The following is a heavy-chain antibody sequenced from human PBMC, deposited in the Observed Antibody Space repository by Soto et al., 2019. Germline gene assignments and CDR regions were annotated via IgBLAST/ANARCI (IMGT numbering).Heavy chain of an antibody. D-gene: IGHD6-13*01. Sequence: RGESLKISCKGSGYSFTSYWISWVRQMPGKGLEWMGRIDPSDSYTNYSPSFQGHVTISADKSISTAYLQWSSLKASDTAMYYCARHGPIRGYSSSWYSYYYGMDVWGQGTTVTVYS. J-gene: IGHJ6*02. CDR2: IDPSDSYT. V-gene: IGHV5-10-1*01. CDR3: ARHGPIRGYSSSWYSYYYGMDV. CDR1: GYSFTSYW.